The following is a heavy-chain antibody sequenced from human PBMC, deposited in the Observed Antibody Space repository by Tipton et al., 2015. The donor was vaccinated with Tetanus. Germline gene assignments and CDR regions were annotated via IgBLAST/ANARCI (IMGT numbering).Heavy chain of an antibody. V-gene: IGHV3-33*08. CDR2: SWYDGTDQ. CDR3: AREADCSGGSCFSGDFDN. CDR1: GFTFSGYH. D-gene: IGHD2-15*01. Sequence: QLVQSVGGVVQPGRSLRLSCAASGFTFSGYHMHWVRQAPGKGLEWVAVSWYDGTDQYYADSVKGRFTLSRDNSKNTLYLEMNSLRAEDTALYYCAREADCSGGSCFSGDFDNWGQGTQVTVSS. J-gene: IGHJ4*02.